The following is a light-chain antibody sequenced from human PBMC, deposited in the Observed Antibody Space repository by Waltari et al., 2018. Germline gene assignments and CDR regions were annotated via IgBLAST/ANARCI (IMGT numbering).Light chain of an antibody. Sequence: QSVLTRPPSASGTPGQRVTISCSGSSSNIGSKNVYWYKQFPGPAPKLVIYNNNQLPSGGPDRFSVSKSGTAASLAISGLRSEDEADYYCATWDVSLSAWVFGGGTKLTVL. CDR3: ATWDVSLSAWV. J-gene: IGLJ3*02. CDR2: NNN. V-gene: IGLV1-47*01. CDR1: SSNIGSKN.